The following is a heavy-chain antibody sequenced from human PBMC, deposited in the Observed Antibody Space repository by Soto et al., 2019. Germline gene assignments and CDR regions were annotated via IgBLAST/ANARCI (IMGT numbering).Heavy chain of an antibody. CDR2: ISPIIDKS. CDR3: VRVVAIPGYPDN. D-gene: IGHD5-12*01. V-gene: IGHV1-18*01. J-gene: IGHJ4*01. CDR1: GYSLISYG. Sequence: ASVKVSCKASGYSLISYGISWVRQAPGQGLEWMGGISPIIDKSTYAQKFQGRVTITTDASTSKAYRELSSLRSDDTAIYYCVRVVAIPGYPDNWGQGTLVTVSS.